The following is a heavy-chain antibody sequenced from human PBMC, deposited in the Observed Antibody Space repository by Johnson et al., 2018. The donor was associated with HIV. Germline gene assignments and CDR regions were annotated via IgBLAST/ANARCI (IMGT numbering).Heavy chain of an antibody. V-gene: IGHV3-33*08. D-gene: IGHD1-26*01. J-gene: IGHJ3*02. CDR2: IWYDGSNT. Sequence: VQLVESGGGLIQPGGSLRLSCAASGFTVSSNYMSWVRQAPGKGLEWVALIWYDGSNTYYADSVKGRLTIARDNSKNTLYLQMNSLRAEDTAVYYCARGSKWELLGAFDIWGQGTMVTVSS. CDR3: ARGSKWELLGAFDI. CDR1: GFTVSSNY.